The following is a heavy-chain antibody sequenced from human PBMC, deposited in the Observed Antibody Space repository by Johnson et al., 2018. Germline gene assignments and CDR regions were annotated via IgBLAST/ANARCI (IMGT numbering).Heavy chain of an antibody. CDR1: GFTFSSYD. V-gene: IGHV3-13*01. CDR3: ARDSGYSYLEGGMDV. J-gene: IGHJ6*02. CDR2: IGTAGDT. D-gene: IGHD5-18*01. Sequence: VQLVQSGGGLVQPGGSLRLSCAASGFTFSSYDMHWVRQATGTGLEWASAIGTAGDTYYPGSVKGRFTISRENAKNSLYLQMNSLRAGDTAVYYCARDSGYSYLEGGMDVWGQGTTVTVSS.